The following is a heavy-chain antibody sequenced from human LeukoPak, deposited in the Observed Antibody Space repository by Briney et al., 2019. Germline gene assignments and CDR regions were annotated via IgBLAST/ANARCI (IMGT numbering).Heavy chain of an antibody. J-gene: IGHJ4*02. CDR2: INPNSGGT. CDR3: AREAVGATIEPYYFDY. Sequence: ASVKVSCKASGYTFTGYYMHWVRQAPGQGLEWMGWINPNSGGTNYAQKFQGRVTMTTDTSTSTAYMELRSLRSDDTAVYYCAREAVGATIEPYYFDYWGQGTLVTVSS. V-gene: IGHV1-2*02. CDR1: GYTFTGYY. D-gene: IGHD1-26*01.